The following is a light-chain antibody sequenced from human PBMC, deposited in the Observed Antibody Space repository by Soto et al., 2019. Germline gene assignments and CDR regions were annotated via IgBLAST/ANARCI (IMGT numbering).Light chain of an antibody. CDR2: DVS. Sequence: QSVLTQPASVSGSPGQSITISCTGTSSDVGNYNYVSWYQQHPGKAPKLMIYDVSIRPSGVSDRFSGSKSGNTASLTISGLQAEDEADYHCTSYTSSRAVIFGGGTKLTVL. V-gene: IGLV2-14*03. J-gene: IGLJ2*01. CDR1: SSDVGNYNY. CDR3: TSYTSSRAVI.